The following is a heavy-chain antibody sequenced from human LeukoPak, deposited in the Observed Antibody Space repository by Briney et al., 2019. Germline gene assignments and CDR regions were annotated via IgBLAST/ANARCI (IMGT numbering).Heavy chain of an antibody. Sequence: ASVKVSCKASGYTFTGYYMHWVRQAPGQGLEWMGWINPNSGDTNYAQKFQGRVTMTRDTSINTADMELSGLRSDDTAVYYCARSNRDNWFDPWGQGTPVTVSS. CDR1: GYTFTGYY. J-gene: IGHJ5*02. D-gene: IGHD7-27*01. CDR2: INPNSGDT. CDR3: ARSNRDNWFDP. V-gene: IGHV1-2*02.